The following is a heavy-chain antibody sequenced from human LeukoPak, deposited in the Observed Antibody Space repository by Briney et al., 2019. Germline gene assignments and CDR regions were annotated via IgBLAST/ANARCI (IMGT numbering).Heavy chain of an antibody. V-gene: IGHV1-69*04. Sequence: GASVKVACKASGGTFSSYAISWVRQAPGQGLEWMGRIIPIFGIANYAQKFQGRVTITADKSTSTAYMELSSLRSEDTAVYYCARAGHYYDSSGTDAFDIWGQGIMVTVSS. J-gene: IGHJ3*02. D-gene: IGHD3-22*01. CDR3: ARAGHYYDSSGTDAFDI. CDR2: IIPIFGIA. CDR1: GGTFSSYA.